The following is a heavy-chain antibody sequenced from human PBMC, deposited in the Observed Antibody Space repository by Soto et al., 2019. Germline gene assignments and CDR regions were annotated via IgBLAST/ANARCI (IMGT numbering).Heavy chain of an antibody. J-gene: IGHJ4*02. V-gene: IGHV4-59*01. Sequence: SETLSLTCTVSGGSISSYYLSWIRQPPGKGLEWIGYIYYGGSTNYNPSLKSRVTISVDTSKNQFSLKLSSVTAADTAVYYCAGGIAVVSLDYWGQGTLVTVSS. CDR3: AGGIAVVSLDY. CDR1: GGSISSYY. CDR2: IYYGGST. D-gene: IGHD6-19*01.